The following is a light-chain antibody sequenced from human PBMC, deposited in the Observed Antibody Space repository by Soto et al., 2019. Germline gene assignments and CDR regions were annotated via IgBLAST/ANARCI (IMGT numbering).Light chain of an antibody. CDR2: EDN. J-gene: IGLJ3*02. Sequence: QSVLTQPPSVSAAPGQKITISCSGSSSNIGESYVSWYQQIPGTAPKLLIYEDNKRPSGIPARFSGSKSGTSATLGITGLQTGDEADYYCGTWHSGLNPGVFGGGTKLTVL. V-gene: IGLV1-51*02. CDR3: GTWHSGLNPGV. CDR1: SSNIGESY.